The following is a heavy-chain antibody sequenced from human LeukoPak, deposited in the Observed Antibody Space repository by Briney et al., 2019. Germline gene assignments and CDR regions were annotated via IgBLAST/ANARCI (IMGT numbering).Heavy chain of an antibody. CDR3: ARGRKEDIVVVVAATPHAFDI. CDR1: GYTFTSYG. D-gene: IGHD2-15*01. J-gene: IGHJ3*02. CDR2: ISAYNGNT. V-gene: IGHV1-18*01. Sequence: ASVKVSCKASGYTFTSYGISWVRQAPGQGLEWMGWISAYNGNTNYAQKLQGRVTMTTDTSTSTAYMELSRLRSDDTAVYYCARGRKEDIVVVVAATPHAFDIWGQGTMVTVSS.